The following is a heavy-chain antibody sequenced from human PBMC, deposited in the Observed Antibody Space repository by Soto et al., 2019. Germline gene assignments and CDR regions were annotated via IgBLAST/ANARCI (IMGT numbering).Heavy chain of an antibody. Sequence: LSLTCTVSGGSISSYYWSWIRQPPGKGLEWIGYIYYTGTTTYNPSIKSRVTISVDSSKNQFSLNLTSVSAADTAVYYCARLGGFSQSLDSWGQGTLVTVSS. J-gene: IGHJ5*01. V-gene: IGHV4-59*08. CDR2: IYYTGTT. CDR3: ARLGGFSQSLDS. CDR1: GGSISSYY. D-gene: IGHD2-15*01.